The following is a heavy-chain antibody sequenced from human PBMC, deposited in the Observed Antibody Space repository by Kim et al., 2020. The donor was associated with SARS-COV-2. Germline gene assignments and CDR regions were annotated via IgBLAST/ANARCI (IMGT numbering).Heavy chain of an antibody. V-gene: IGHV4-61*01. CDR2: IYYSGST. J-gene: IGHJ6*02. CDR3: ARGLTGYSSSWYPLMDV. CDR1: GGSVSSGSYY. Sequence: SETLSLTCTVSGGSVSSGSYYWSWIRQPPGKGLQWIGYIYYSGSTNYNPSLKSRVTISVDTSKNQFSLKLSSVTAADTAVYYCARGLTGYSSSWYPLMDVWGQGTTVTVSS. D-gene: IGHD6-13*01.